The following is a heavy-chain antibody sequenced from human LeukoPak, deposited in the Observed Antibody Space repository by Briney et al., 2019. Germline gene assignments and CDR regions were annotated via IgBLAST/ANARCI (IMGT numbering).Heavy chain of an antibody. CDR3: ARDRAITIFGVAPDAFDI. CDR1: GFTFSSCS. Sequence: PGGSLRLSCAASGFTFSSCSMNWVRQAPGKGLEWVSYISSSSSTIYYADSVKGRFTISRDNAKNSLYLQMNSLRAEDTAVYYCARDRAITIFGVAPDAFDIWGQGTMVTVSS. CDR2: ISSSSSTI. D-gene: IGHD3-3*01. V-gene: IGHV3-48*04. J-gene: IGHJ3*02.